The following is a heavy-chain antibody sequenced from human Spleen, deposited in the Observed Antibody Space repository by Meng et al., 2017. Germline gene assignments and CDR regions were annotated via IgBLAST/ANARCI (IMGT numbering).Heavy chain of an antibody. Sequence: QVQQQQGGARPLKPSQTLSITCVASGGSFSDYYWSWIRQPPGKGLEWIGEINHSGSTNYNPSLESRATISVDTSQNNLSLKLSSVTAADSAVYYCARGPTTMAHDFDYWGQGTLVTVSS. CDR2: INHSGST. J-gene: IGHJ4*02. CDR1: GGSFSDYY. D-gene: IGHD4-11*01. CDR3: ARGPTTMAHDFDY. V-gene: IGHV4-34*01.